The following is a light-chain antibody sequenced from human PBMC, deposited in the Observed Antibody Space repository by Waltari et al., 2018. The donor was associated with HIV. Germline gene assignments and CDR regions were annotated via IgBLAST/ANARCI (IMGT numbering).Light chain of an antibody. J-gene: IGLJ2*01. CDR1: QLGDKY. Sequence: SYELTQPPSVSVSPGQTASIPCPGDQLGDKYACWYQQKPGQSPVLVIYQDSKRPSGIPERFSGSNSGNTATLTISGTQAMDEADYYCQAWDSSTAVVFGGGTKLTVL. CDR2: QDS. CDR3: QAWDSSTAVV. V-gene: IGLV3-1*01.